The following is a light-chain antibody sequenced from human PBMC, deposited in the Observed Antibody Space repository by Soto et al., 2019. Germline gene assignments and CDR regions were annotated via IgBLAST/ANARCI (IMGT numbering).Light chain of an antibody. V-gene: IGKV1-5*01. Sequence: DIQMTQSPSTLSASVGDRVKITSRASRSISSWLAWYQQKPGTVPKLLIYDASSLESGVPSRFGGNGFGTEFTLTISSLQPDDFATYYCQQYNSHRTFGQGTKVDIK. CDR1: RSISSW. J-gene: IGKJ1*01. CDR2: DAS. CDR3: QQYNSHRT.